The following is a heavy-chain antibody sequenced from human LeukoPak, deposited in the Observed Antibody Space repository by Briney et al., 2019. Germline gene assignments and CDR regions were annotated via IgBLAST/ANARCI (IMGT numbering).Heavy chain of an antibody. CDR2: ISAYNGNT. CDR3: ARIRLRYGNWFDP. Sequence: AAVQVSCLASGYTFTSYGISWVRPAPGQGLEGMGWISAYNGNTNYAQKLQGRVTMTTDTSTSTAYMELRSLRSDDTAVYYCARIRLRYGNWFDPWGQGTLVTVSS. CDR1: GYTFTSYG. D-gene: IGHD4-17*01. J-gene: IGHJ5*02. V-gene: IGHV1-18*01.